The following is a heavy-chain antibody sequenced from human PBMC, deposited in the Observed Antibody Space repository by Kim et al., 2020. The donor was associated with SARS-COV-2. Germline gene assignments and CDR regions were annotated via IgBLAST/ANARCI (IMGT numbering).Heavy chain of an antibody. Sequence: GGSLRLSCAASGFTFSSYSMNWVRQAPGKGLEWVSSISSSSSYIYYADSVKGRFTISRDNAKNSLYLQMNSLRAEDTAVYYCARGNNWNDEKYGMDVWGQGTTVTVSS. CDR2: ISSSSSYI. CDR1: GFTFSSYS. CDR3: ARGNNWNDEKYGMDV. V-gene: IGHV3-21*01. J-gene: IGHJ6*02. D-gene: IGHD1-1*01.